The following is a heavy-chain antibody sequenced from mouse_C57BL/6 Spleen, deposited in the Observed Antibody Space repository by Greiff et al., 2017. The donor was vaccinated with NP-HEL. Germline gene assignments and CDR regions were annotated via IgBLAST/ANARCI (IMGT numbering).Heavy chain of an antibody. CDR1: GYTFTDYN. J-gene: IGHJ4*01. CDR3: ARDHYYAMDY. CDR2: INPNNGGT. V-gene: IGHV1-18*01. Sequence: EVQLQQSGPELVKPGASVKIPCKASGYTFTDYNMDWVKQSHGKSLEWIGDINPNNGGTIYNQKFKGKATLTVDKSSSTAYMELRSLTSDDTAVYYCARDHYYAMDYWGQGTSVTVSS.